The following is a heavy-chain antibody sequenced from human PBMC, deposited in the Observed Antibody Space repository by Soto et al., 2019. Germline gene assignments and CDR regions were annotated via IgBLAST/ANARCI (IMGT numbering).Heavy chain of an antibody. D-gene: IGHD4-17*01. CDR2: IYYNGST. J-gene: IGHJ4*02. CDR3: ARGVDYGDYPYFDY. CDR1: GGSISSFY. Sequence: QVQLQESGPGLVKPSETLSLTCTVSGGSISSFYWNCIRQPPGKGLEWIGFIYYNGSTNYNPSLKSRVTISADTSKNQFSPKLSSVTAADTAVYYCARGVDYGDYPYFDYWGQGTLVTVSS. V-gene: IGHV4-59*01.